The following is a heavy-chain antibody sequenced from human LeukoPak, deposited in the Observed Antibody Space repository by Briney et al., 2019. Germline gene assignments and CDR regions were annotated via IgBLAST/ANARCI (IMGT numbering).Heavy chain of an antibody. V-gene: IGHV1-2*02. CDR3: AREVTWGYFDWLSSGTKSNYFDY. CDR1: GYTFTGYY. J-gene: IGHJ4*02. CDR2: INPNSGGT. D-gene: IGHD3-9*01. Sequence: ASVKVSCKASGYTFTGYYMHWVRQAPGQGLEWMGWINPNSGGTNYAQKFQGRVTMTRDTSTSTVYMELSSLRSEDTAVYYCAREVTWGYFDWLSSGTKSNYFDYWGQGTLVTVSS.